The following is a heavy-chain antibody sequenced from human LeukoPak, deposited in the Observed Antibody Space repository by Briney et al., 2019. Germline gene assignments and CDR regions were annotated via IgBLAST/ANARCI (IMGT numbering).Heavy chain of an antibody. CDR3: VKEATENYSLDY. CDR1: GFTFNKYA. CDR2: ISSNGGST. V-gene: IGHV3-64D*06. J-gene: IGHJ4*02. Sequence: PGGSLRLSCLASGFTFNKYAMHWVRQPPGKGLECVSAISSNGGSTYYADSVKDRFTISRDNSKNTLYLHMSSLRGEDTAVYYCVKEATENYSLDYWGRGTLVTVSS. D-gene: IGHD1-7*01.